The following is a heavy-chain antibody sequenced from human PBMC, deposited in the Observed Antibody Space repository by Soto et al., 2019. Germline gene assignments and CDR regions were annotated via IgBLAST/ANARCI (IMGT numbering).Heavy chain of an antibody. CDR2: INPHSGDT. V-gene: IGHV1-2*02. J-gene: IGHJ6*02. CDR1: GYTFTDHY. Sequence: QVQLVQSGAEVKKPGASVKVSYVASGYTFTDHYIHWVRQAPGQGLEWMGWINPHSGDTIYAQKFQGRVTLTRDTSISSAYRELSRLRSDDTAVYYCARGPTVNFYGMDVSGQGTTVTVSS. CDR3: ARGPTVNFYGMDV.